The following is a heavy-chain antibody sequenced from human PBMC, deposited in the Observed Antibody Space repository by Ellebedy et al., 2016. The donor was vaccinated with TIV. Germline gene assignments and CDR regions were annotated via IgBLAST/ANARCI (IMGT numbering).Heavy chain of an antibody. D-gene: IGHD5-24*01. J-gene: IGHJ2*01. Sequence: MPSETLSLTCNDSGDSIRSFYWSWVRPSPGKGLEWIGYVRSSWGANYNPSLENRVTVFVDTSKNQISRKLGSVTDADTAVYYCVKMAAMSSYFSFHLWGRGTLVTASS. V-gene: IGHV4-59*03. CDR1: GDSIRSFY. CDR3: VKMAAMSSYFSFHL. CDR2: VRSSWGA.